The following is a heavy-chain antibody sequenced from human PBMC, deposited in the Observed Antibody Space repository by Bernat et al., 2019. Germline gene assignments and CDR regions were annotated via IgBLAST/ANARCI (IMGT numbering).Heavy chain of an antibody. CDR3: ARRGGVTTDYYYMDV. Sequence: QMQLEESGPGLVKPSETLSLNCSVSGGSISITSYYWAWIRQPPWEGLEWIGTVYYSGSTNYNPSLKSRATISVDTSKNQFSLKLSSVTAADTAVYYCARRGGVTTDYYYMDVWGKGTTVTVSS. D-gene: IGHD4-17*01. V-gene: IGHV4-39*01. CDR1: GGSISITSYY. J-gene: IGHJ6*03. CDR2: VYYSGST.